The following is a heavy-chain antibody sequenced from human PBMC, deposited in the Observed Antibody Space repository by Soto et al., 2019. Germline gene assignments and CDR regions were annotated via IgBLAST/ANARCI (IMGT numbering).Heavy chain of an antibody. J-gene: IGHJ4*02. CDR3: AKSVGGSSSSPGLVDY. Sequence: PGGSLRLSCAASGFTLSSYAMSWVRQTPGKGLEWVSGITSSGGSTYYADSVKGRFTISRDNSKNTLYLQMNSLRAEDTAVYYCAKSVGGSSSSPGLVDYWGQGTLVTVSS. V-gene: IGHV3-23*01. CDR1: GFTLSSYA. D-gene: IGHD6-6*01. CDR2: ITSSGGST.